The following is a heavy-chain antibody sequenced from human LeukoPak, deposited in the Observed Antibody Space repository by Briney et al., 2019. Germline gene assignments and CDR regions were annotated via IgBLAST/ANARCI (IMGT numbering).Heavy chain of an antibody. CDR3: ARGRNPKSWILVVPAAIKAGWFDP. V-gene: IGHV4-34*01. CDR2: INHSGST. D-gene: IGHD2-2*01. J-gene: IGHJ5*02. CDR1: GGSFSGYY. Sequence: PSETLSLTCAVYGGSFSGYYWSWIRQPPGKGLEWIGEINHSGSTNYNPSLKSRVTISVDTSKNQFSLKLSSVTAADTAVYYCARGRNPKSWILVVPAAIKAGWFDPWGQGTLVTVSS.